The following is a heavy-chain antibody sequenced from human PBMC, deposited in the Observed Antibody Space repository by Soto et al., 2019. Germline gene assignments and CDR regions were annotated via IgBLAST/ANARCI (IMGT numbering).Heavy chain of an antibody. CDR3: AKDVHYDSSGGLDY. CDR2: ISGGGGGT. J-gene: IGHJ4*02. V-gene: IGHV3-23*01. Sequence: VRLLESGGGLAQPGGSLRLSCTTSGFTYDNFAMSWVRQAPGRGLEWVSAISGGGGGTYYADSVEGRFIISRDNSKNTVYLQVNGLRTEDTAVYYCAKDVHYDSSGGLDYWGQGTLVTVSS. D-gene: IGHD3-22*01. CDR1: GFTYDNFA.